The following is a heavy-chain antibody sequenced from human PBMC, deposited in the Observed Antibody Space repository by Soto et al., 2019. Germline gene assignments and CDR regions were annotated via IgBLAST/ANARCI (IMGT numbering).Heavy chain of an antibody. D-gene: IGHD2-8*01. J-gene: IGHJ4*02. V-gene: IGHV4-59*01. Sequence: QVQLQESGPGLVKPSETLSLTCTVSGGSISSYYWSWIRQPPGKGLECIGYIYYSGSTNYNPSLKRRVTISVDTSKNQFSRKLSSVTAADTAVYYCARRYAGNFGYWGQGTLVTVSS. CDR2: IYYSGST. CDR1: GGSISSYY. CDR3: ARRYAGNFGY.